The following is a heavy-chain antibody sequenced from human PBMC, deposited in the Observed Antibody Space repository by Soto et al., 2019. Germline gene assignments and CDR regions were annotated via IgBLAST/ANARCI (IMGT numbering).Heavy chain of an antibody. J-gene: IGHJ4*02. CDR1: GFTFSSYG. CDR3: ARDHRYYYDSSGYYGYFDY. CDR2: IWYDGSNK. V-gene: IGHV3-33*01. D-gene: IGHD3-22*01. Sequence: QVLLVESGGGVVQPGRSLRLSCAASGFTFSSYGMHWVRQAPGKGLEWVAVIWYDGSNKYYADSVKGRFTISRDNSKNTMYLQMNRERAEDTAVYYCARDHRYYYDSSGYYGYFDYWGQGTLVTVSS.